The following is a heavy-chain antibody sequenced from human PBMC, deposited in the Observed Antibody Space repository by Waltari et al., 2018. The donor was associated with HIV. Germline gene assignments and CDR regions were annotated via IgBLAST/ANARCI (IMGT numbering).Heavy chain of an antibody. CDR3: ARGGRPGVRGVSLRATQFDL. CDR2: INHSGST. D-gene: IGHD3-10*01. V-gene: IGHV4-34*01. J-gene: IGHJ2*01. CDR1: GGSFSGYY. Sequence: QVQLQQWGAGLLKPSETLSLTCAVYGGSFSGYYWSWIRQPPGKGLEWIGEINHSGSTNYNPSLKSRVTISVDTSKNQFSLKLSSVTAADTAVYYCARGGRPGVRGVSLRATQFDLWGRGTLVTVSS.